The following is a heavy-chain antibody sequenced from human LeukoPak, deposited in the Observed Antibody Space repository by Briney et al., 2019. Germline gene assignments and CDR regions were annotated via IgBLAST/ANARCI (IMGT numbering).Heavy chain of an antibody. V-gene: IGHV3-21*01. CDR1: GFTFSAYS. Sequence: GGSLRLSCAASGFTFSAYSMNWVRQAPGKGLEWVSSISSSSIYRYYGDSVKGRFTISRDNAKNSLYLQMNSLRAEDTAVYYCARDKPRSRDAFDIWGQGTMVTVSS. CDR2: ISSSSIYR. J-gene: IGHJ3*02. CDR3: ARDKPRSRDAFDI.